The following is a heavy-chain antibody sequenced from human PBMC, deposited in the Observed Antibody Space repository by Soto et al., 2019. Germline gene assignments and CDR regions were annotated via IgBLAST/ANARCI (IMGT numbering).Heavy chain of an antibody. Sequence: PGGALRLSCSASGVTFSSYGMHWVRQAPGKGLEWVAVISYDGSNKYYADSVKGRFTISRDNSKNTLYLQMNSLRAEDTAVYYCAKDCITMVRGVTIFYYYYYGMDVWGQGTTVTVSS. J-gene: IGHJ6*02. CDR1: GVTFSSYG. V-gene: IGHV3-30*18. D-gene: IGHD3-10*01. CDR3: AKDCITMVRGVTIFYYYYYGMDV. CDR2: ISYDGSNK.